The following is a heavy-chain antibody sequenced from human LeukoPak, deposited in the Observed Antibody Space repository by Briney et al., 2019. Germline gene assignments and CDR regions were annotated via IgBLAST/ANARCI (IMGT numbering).Heavy chain of an antibody. CDR3: AKDGMVGATTGLFYFDY. CDR2: IIGGAGGT. V-gene: IGHV3-23*01. CDR1: GFSFSSHG. J-gene: IGHJ4*02. D-gene: IGHD1-26*01. Sequence: GGSLRLSCAASGFSFSSHGMSWVRQAPGKGLEWVSGIIGGAGGTYYADSVKGRFTISRDNSKNTFYLQMNSLRDEDTAVYYCAKDGMVGATTGLFYFDYWGQGILVTVSS.